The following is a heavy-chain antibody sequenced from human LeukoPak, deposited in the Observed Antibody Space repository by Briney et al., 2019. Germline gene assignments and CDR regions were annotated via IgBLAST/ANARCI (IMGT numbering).Heavy chain of an antibody. CDR3: AKTYSSGWSVDN. Sequence: SETLSLTCAVYGGTFSGYYWSWIRQPPGKRLEWVGESNDSGGTNYNPSLKSRVTISVDRSKNQFSLKLSSVTAADTAVYYCAKTYSSGWSVDNWGQGTLVTVSS. CDR1: GGTFSGYY. J-gene: IGHJ4*02. CDR2: SNDSGGT. V-gene: IGHV4-34*08. D-gene: IGHD6-13*01.